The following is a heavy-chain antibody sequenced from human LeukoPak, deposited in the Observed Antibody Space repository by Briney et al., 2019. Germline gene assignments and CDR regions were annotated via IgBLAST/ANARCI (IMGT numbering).Heavy chain of an antibody. J-gene: IGHJ4*02. CDR1: KLTFSHYW. CDR2: INQDGDRK. V-gene: IGHV3-7*01. Sequence: GGSLRLSCAASKLTFSHYWMSWVRQAPGKGLQWVAAINQDGDRKEYVDSVKGRFSISRDNAKNSLYLQMKRLRDEDTAVYYCARVTVTTGGDYWGQGTLVTVSS. D-gene: IGHD4-17*01. CDR3: ARVTVTTGGDY.